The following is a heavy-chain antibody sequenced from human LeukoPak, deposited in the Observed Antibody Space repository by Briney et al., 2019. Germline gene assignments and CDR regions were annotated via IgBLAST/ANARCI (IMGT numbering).Heavy chain of an antibody. CDR1: GFTFSSYA. D-gene: IGHD3-3*01. CDR3: AKGDFWSGYLVGGPLFDY. Sequence: GGSPRLSCAASGFTFSSYAMSWVRQAPGKGLEWVSAISGSGGSTYYADSVKGRFTISRDNSKNTLYLQMNSLRAEDTAVYYCAKGDFWSGYLVGGPLFDYWGQGTLVTVSS. CDR2: ISGSGGST. V-gene: IGHV3-23*01. J-gene: IGHJ4*02.